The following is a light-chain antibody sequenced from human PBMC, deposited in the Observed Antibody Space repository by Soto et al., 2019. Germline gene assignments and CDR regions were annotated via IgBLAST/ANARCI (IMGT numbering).Light chain of an antibody. Sequence: EIVLTRSPGTLSLSPGERATLSCTASQSVSSSYLAWYQQKPGQAPRLLIYGASSRATGIPDRFSGSGSGTDFTLTISRLEPEDFAVYYCQQYGSSPSVTFGQGTRLEIK. J-gene: IGKJ5*01. V-gene: IGKV3-20*01. CDR3: QQYGSSPSVT. CDR1: QSVSSSY. CDR2: GAS.